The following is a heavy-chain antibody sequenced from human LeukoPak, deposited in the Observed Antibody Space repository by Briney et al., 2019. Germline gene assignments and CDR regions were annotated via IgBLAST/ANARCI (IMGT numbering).Heavy chain of an antibody. D-gene: IGHD2-2*01. V-gene: IGHV1-2*02. CDR1: GYTFTGYY. J-gene: IGHJ4*02. Sequence: EASVKVSCKASGYTFTGYYIHWVRQAPGQGLEWMGWINPNSGGTNYAQKFQGRVTMTRDTSISTAYMELSRLRSDDTAVHYCARGIGVPAAMPFWGQGTLVTVSS. CDR2: INPNSGGT. CDR3: ARGIGVPAAMPF.